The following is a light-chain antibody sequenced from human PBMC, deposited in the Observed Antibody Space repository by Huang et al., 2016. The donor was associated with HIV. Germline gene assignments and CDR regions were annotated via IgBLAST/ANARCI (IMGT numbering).Light chain of an antibody. Sequence: EIEMTQSPATLSVSPGERATLSCRASQSVNSNLAWYQQKPGQAPRLLIFGASTRATGSPARFSGSGSGTEFTLTISSLQSEDFAVYYCQHYNTWPYTFGQGAKVEI. CDR2: GAS. CDR1: QSVNSN. V-gene: IGKV3-15*01. CDR3: QHYNTWPYT. J-gene: IGKJ2*01.